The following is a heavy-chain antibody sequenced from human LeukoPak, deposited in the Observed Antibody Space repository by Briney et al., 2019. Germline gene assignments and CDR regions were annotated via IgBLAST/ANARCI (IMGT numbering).Heavy chain of an antibody. J-gene: IGHJ6*03. Sequence: SETLSLTCTVSGGSISSHYWSWIRQPPGEGLEWIGYIYYSGSTNYNPSLKSRVTISVDTSKNQFSLKLSSVTAADTAVYYCARILRGYSYGYYYYYMDVWGKGATVTVSS. CDR2: IYYSGST. V-gene: IGHV4-59*11. D-gene: IGHD5-18*01. CDR3: ARILRGYSYGYYYYYMDV. CDR1: GGSISSHY.